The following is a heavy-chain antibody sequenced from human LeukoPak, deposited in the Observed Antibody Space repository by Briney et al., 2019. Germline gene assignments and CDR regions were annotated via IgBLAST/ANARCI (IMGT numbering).Heavy chain of an antibody. V-gene: IGHV3-30*18. Sequence: GGSLRLSCAASGFTFSSYGMHWVRQAPGKGLEWVAVISYDGSNKYYADSVKGRFTISRDNSKNTLYLQMNSLRAEDTAVYCCAKSPYPYGDYAYYFDYWGQGTLVTVSS. D-gene: IGHD4-17*01. CDR1: GFTFSSYG. J-gene: IGHJ4*02. CDR3: AKSPYPYGDYAYYFDY. CDR2: ISYDGSNK.